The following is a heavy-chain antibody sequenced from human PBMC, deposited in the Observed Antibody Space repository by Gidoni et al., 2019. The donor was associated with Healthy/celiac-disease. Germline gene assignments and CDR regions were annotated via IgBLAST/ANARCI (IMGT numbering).Heavy chain of an antibody. Sequence: QLQLQESGPGLVKPSETLSLTCTVSGGSISSSSYYWGWIRQPPGKGLEWIGSIYYSGSTYYNPSLKSRVTISVDTSKNQFSLKLSSVTAADTAVYYCARHNPGEGLSYYYYGMDVWGQGTTVTVSS. V-gene: IGHV4-39*01. J-gene: IGHJ6*02. CDR3: ARHNPGEGLSYYYYGMDV. D-gene: IGHD3-16*01. CDR1: GGSISSSSYY. CDR2: IYYSGST.